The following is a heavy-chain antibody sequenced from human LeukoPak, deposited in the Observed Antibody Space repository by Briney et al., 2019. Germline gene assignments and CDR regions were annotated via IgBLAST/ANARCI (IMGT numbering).Heavy chain of an antibody. Sequence: SSETLSLTFTVSGGSISSYYWSWIRQPAGKGLEWIGRIYTSGSTNYNPSLKSRVTMSVDTSKNQFSLKVSSVTAADTAVYYCARGVGATRVDWFDPWGQGTLVTVSS. D-gene: IGHD1-26*01. V-gene: IGHV4-4*07. CDR1: GGSISSYY. CDR3: ARGVGATRVDWFDP. J-gene: IGHJ5*02. CDR2: IYTSGST.